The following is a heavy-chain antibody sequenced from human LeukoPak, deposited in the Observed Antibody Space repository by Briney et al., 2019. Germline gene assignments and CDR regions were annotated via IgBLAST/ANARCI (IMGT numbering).Heavy chain of an antibody. D-gene: IGHD1-1*01. CDR1: GYTLTELS. CDR3: ARDQLSRGVWFDP. CDR2: FDPEDGET. Sequence: GASVKVSCKVSGYTLTELSMHWVRQAPGKGLEWMGGFDPEDGETIYAQKLQGRVTMTTDTSTSTAYMELRSLRSDDTAVYYCARDQLSRGVWFDPWGQGTLVTVSS. J-gene: IGHJ5*02. V-gene: IGHV1-24*01.